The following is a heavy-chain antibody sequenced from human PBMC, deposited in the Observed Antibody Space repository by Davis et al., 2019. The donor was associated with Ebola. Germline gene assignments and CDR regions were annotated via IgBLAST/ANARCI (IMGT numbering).Heavy chain of an antibody. Sequence: ASVKVSCKASGYSFSSLGLNWVRQAPGQGLEWMGWISGHNAKVLSAEGFQDSVTMTTETSTNTVYMAMRGLRSEDTAVYYCAGGTHDYFDYWDQGTLVTVSS. CDR3: AGGTHDYFDY. V-gene: IGHV1-18*01. J-gene: IGHJ4*02. D-gene: IGHD3-16*01. CDR2: ISGHNAKV. CDR1: GYSFSSLG.